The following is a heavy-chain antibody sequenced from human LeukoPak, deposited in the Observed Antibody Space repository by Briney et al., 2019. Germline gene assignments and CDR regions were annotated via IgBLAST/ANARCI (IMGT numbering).Heavy chain of an antibody. V-gene: IGHV1-46*01. CDR3: ARRVRKTFNWFDT. CDR1: GYTFTSYY. CDR2: INLGGGTT. J-gene: IGHJ5*02. Sequence: ASVKVSCKASGYTFTSYYIHWVRQAPGQGLEWMGIINLGGGTTNYAQKFQGRVTMTRDTSTSTVHMELSSLRSEDTAVYYCARRVRKTFNWFDTWGQGTLVTVSS. D-gene: IGHD4-17*01.